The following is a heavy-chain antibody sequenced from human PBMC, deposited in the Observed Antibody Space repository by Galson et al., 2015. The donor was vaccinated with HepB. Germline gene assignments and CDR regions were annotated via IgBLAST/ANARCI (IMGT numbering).Heavy chain of an antibody. V-gene: IGHV3-7*01. CDR2: IKQDGSEK. CDR1: GFTFSSYW. CDR3: ARVKWLVRYVGDF. D-gene: IGHD6-19*01. J-gene: IGHJ4*02. Sequence: SLRLSCAASGFTFSSYWMSWVRQAPGKGLEWVANIKQDGSEKYYVDSVKGRFTISRDNAKNSLDLQMNSLRAEDTAVYYCARVKWLVRYVGDFWGQGTLVTVSS.